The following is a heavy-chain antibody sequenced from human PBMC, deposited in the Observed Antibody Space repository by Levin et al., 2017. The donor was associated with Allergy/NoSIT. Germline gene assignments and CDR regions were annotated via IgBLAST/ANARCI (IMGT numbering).Heavy chain of an antibody. Sequence: GESLKISCAASGFAFNIYRMNWVRQAPGKGLEWVAYISGPGNYIYYADSAKGRFTISRDNAKNSLWLQMNSLRADDTAVYYCARLGAQGYGMDVWGQGTTVTVSS. V-gene: IGHV3-21*01. D-gene: IGHD3-16*01. CDR3: ARLGAQGYGMDV. CDR1: GFAFNIYR. J-gene: IGHJ6*02. CDR2: ISGPGNYI.